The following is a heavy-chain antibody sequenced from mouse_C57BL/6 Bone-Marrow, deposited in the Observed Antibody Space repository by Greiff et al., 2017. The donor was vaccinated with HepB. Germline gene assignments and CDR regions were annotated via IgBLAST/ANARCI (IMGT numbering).Heavy chain of an antibody. CDR2: INPNNGGT. CDR3: ARWGFPYY. Sequence: EVKLQQSGPELVKPGASVKISCKASGYTFTDYYMNWVKQSHGKSLEWIGDINPNNGGTSYNQKFKGKATLTVDKSSSTAYMELRSLTSEDSAVYYCARWGFPYYWGQGTTLTVSS. J-gene: IGHJ2*01. CDR1: GYTFTDYY. V-gene: IGHV1-26*01.